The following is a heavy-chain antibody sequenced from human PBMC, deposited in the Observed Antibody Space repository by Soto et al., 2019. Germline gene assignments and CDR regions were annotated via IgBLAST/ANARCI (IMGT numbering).Heavy chain of an antibody. CDR2: MNPNTGNT. CDR3: ARGALGYYYGSGSLNWLNLPDYYYYYIDV. V-gene: IGHV1-8*01. Sequence: ASVKVSCKASGYTFTHYDINWVRQATGQGLEWMGWMNPNTGNTGFAQKFQDRVTMTRDTSISTAYMELSSLRSEDTAVYFCARGALGYYYGSGSLNWLNLPDYYYYYIDVWGKGTTVTAP. CDR1: GYTFTHYD. J-gene: IGHJ6*03. D-gene: IGHD3-10*01.